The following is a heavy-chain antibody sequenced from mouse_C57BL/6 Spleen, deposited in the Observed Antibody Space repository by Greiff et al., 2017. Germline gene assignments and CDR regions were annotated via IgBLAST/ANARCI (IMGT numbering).Heavy chain of an antibody. J-gene: IGHJ2*01. Sequence: EVQLQQSGPELVKPGASVKMSCKASGYTFTDYSMHWVKQSPGKSLEWIGYINPNNGGTSYKQKFKGKGTLTVNKSSSTAYMELRSLTSEDSAVYECARGVTGPSDYWGQGTTLTVSS. V-gene: IGHV1-22*01. CDR1: GYTFTDYS. CDR3: ARGVTGPSDY. D-gene: IGHD4-1*01. CDR2: INPNNGGT.